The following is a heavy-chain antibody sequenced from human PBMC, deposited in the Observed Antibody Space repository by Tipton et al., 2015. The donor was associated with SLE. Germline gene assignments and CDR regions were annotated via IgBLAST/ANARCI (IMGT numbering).Heavy chain of an antibody. CDR3: TTDSDTAIDY. J-gene: IGHJ4*02. CDR2: ISSSSSTI. D-gene: IGHD5-18*01. Sequence: GSLRLSCAASGFTFSSYSMNWVRQAPGKGLEWVSSISSSSSTIYYADSVKGRFTISRDNAKNSLYLQMNSLRAEDTAVYYCTTDSDTAIDYWGQGTLVTVSS. V-gene: IGHV3-48*01. CDR1: GFTFSSYS.